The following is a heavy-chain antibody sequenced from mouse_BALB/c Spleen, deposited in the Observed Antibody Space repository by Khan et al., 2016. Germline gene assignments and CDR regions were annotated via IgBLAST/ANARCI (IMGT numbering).Heavy chain of an antibody. CDR1: GFNIKDTY. Sequence: VQLQQSGAELVKPGASVKLSCTASGFNIKDTYMHWVKQRPEQGLEWIGRIDPANGNTKYDPKFQGKAPITADTSSNTAYLQLSSLTSEESAVEDGARGRSYWEYWGKGTTLTGSS. J-gene: IGHJ2*01. V-gene: IGHV14-3*02. CDR3: ARGRSYWEY. CDR2: IDPANGNT.